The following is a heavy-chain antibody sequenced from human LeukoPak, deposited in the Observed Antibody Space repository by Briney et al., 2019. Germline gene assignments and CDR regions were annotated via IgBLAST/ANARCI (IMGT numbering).Heavy chain of an antibody. J-gene: IGHJ4*02. CDR2: IYYSGNT. CDR1: GYSISSGYY. Sequence: PSETLSLTCTVSGYSISSGYYWGWIRQPPGKGLEWIGSIYYSGNTYYNASLKSQVSISIDTSKNQFSLRLTPVTAADTAVYYCARQTGSGLFILPGGQGTLVTVSS. CDR3: ARQTGSGLFILP. V-gene: IGHV4-38-2*02. D-gene: IGHD3/OR15-3a*01.